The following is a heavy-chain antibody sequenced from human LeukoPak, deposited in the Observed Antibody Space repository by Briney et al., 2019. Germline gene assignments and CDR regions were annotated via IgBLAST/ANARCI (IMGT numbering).Heavy chain of an antibody. D-gene: IGHD2-2*01. J-gene: IGHJ4*02. CDR1: GYTFTGYF. Sequence: ASVKVSCKASGYTFTGYFMHWVRQAPGQGLEWMGWVNPNSGGTNYAQKFQGRLTMTRDTSISTAYMELSRLKSDDTAVYYCARGRIGKPAAHRGYFDYWGQGTLVTVSS. CDR2: VNPNSGGT. V-gene: IGHV1-2*02. CDR3: ARGRIGKPAAHRGYFDY.